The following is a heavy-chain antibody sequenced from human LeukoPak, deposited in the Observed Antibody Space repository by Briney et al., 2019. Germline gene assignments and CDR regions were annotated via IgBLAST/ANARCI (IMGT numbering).Heavy chain of an antibody. D-gene: IGHD3-10*02. CDR1: GGSISSYY. Sequence: SETLSLTCTVSGGSISSYYWSWIRQPPGKGLEWIGHIYGSGSTNYNPFLKSRVTLSVDTSKNQFSLKLSSVTAADTAVYYCATGKPYVHDYWGQGTLVTVSS. CDR3: ATGKPYVHDY. J-gene: IGHJ4*02. V-gene: IGHV4-59*01. CDR2: IYGSGST.